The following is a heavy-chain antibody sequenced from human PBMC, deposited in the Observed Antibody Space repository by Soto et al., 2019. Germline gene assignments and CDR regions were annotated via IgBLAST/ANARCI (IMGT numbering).Heavy chain of an antibody. CDR3: ARGGSSSSSSSYNWFDP. V-gene: IGHV1-69*13. Sequence: SVKVSCKASGGTFSSYAISWVRQAPGQGLEWMGGIIPIFGTANYAQKIKGRVTITADESTSTAYIEQSSLRSEDTAVYYCARGGSSSSSSSYNWFDPWGQGTLVTVSS. CDR1: GGTFSSYA. J-gene: IGHJ5*02. CDR2: IIPIFGTA. D-gene: IGHD6-6*01.